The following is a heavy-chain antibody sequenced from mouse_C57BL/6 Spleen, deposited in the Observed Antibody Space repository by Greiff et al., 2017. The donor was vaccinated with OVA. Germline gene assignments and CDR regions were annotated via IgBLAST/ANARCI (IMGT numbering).Heavy chain of an antibody. CDR3: ARWELGYYYAMDY. CDR2: IYPGSGST. D-gene: IGHD4-1*01. J-gene: IGHJ4*01. Sequence: QLQQPGAELVKPGASVKMSCKASGYTFTSYWITWVKQRPGQGLEWIGDIYPGSGSTNYNEKFKSKATLTVDTSSSTAYMQLSSLTSEDSAVYYCARWELGYYYAMDYWGQGTSVTVSS. CDR1: GYTFTSYW. V-gene: IGHV1-55*01.